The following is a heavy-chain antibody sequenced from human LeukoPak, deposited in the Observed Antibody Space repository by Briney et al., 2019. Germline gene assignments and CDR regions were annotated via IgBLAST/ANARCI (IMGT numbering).Heavy chain of an antibody. J-gene: IGHJ4*02. V-gene: IGHV3-30*18. Sequence: GRSLRLSCAASGFTFSSYGMHWVRHAPGKGLEWVAVISYDGSNKYYADSVKGRFTISRDNSKNTLYLQMNSLRAEDTAVYYCAKTFGGVIVQYYFDYWGQGTLVTASS. CDR1: GFTFSSYG. CDR2: ISYDGSNK. D-gene: IGHD3-16*02. CDR3: AKTFGGVIVQYYFDY.